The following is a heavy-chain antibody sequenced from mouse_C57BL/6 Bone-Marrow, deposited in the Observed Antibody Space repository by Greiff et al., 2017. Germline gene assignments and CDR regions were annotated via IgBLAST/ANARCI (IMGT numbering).Heavy chain of an antibody. CDR1: GYTFTSYW. D-gene: IGHD1-1*01. J-gene: IGHJ3*01. CDR3: AVLRSVATGFAY. V-gene: IGHV1-7*01. Sequence: VQLQQSGAELAKPGASVKLSCKASGYTFTSYWMHWVKQRPGQGLEWIGYINPSSGYTKYNQKFKDKATLTADKSSSTAYMELRSLTSEDSAVYFCAVLRSVATGFAYWGQGTLVTVSA. CDR2: INPSSGYT.